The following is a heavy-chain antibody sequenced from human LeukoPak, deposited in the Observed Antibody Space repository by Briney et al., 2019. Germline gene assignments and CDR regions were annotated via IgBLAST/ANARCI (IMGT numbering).Heavy chain of an antibody. CDR2: IYWDNDR. V-gene: IGHV2-5*02. CDR1: GFSLSTRGVG. CDR3: AHRPLGFISGWDNCYFDT. J-gene: IGHJ4*03. D-gene: IGHD6-19*01. Sequence: SGPTLVKPTQTLTLTCTFSGFSLSTRGVGVGWVRQPPGKALEWLAVIYWDNDRRYSPSLKNRLTITKDTSKNQVVLTMTNMDPGDTATYYCAHRPLGFISGWDNCYFDTWAPGTLVTVSS.